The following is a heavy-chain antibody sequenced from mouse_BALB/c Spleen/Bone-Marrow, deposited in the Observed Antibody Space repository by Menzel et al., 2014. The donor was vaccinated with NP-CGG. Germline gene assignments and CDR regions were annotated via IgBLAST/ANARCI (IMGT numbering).Heavy chain of an antibody. CDR3: ARHEEGYYDEPFAY. J-gene: IGHJ3*01. D-gene: IGHD2-4*01. CDR1: GYTFTEYI. Sequence: VKLQESGTELVKPGASVKLSCKASGYTFTEYIIHWVKQRSGQGLEWIGWFYPGSGSIKYNEKFKDKATLTADKSSSTVYMELSRLTSEDSAVYFCARHEEGYYDEPFAYWGQGTLVTVSA. CDR2: FYPGSGSI. V-gene: IGHV1-62-2*01.